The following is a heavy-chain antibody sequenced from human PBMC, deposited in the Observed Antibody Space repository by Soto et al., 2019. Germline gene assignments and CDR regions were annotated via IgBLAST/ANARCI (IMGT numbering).Heavy chain of an antibody. Sequence: GASVKVSCKASGGTFSSYTISWVLQAPGQGLEWMGRIIPILGIANYAQKFQGRVTITADKSTSTAYMELSSLRSEDTAVYYCARDSRYDFWSGYYINYYYYYMDVWGKGTTVTVSS. CDR3: ARDSRYDFWSGYYINYYYYYMDV. J-gene: IGHJ6*03. CDR2: IIPILGIA. V-gene: IGHV1-69*04. CDR1: GGTFSSYT. D-gene: IGHD3-3*01.